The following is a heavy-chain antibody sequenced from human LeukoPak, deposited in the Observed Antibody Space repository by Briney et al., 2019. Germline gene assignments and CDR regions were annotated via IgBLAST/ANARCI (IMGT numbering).Heavy chain of an antibody. CDR1: GFTFSGSG. J-gene: IGHJ4*02. CDR3: AKGGCRGTCNPLAY. V-gene: IGHV3-23*01. CDR2: SGDSDGST. Sequence: PGGSLRLSCAASGFTFSGSGMSWVRQAPGKGLEWISSSGDSDGSTYYADSWKGRFTISRDNSKNTLYLQMNNLRAEDTAVYYCAKGGCRGTCNPLAYWGQGALVTVSP. D-gene: IGHD2-15*01.